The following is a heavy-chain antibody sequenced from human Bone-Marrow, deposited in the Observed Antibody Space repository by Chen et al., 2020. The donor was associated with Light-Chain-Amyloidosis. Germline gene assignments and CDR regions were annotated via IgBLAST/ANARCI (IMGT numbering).Heavy chain of an antibody. Sequence: QVQLVQSGAEVKRTGAAVKVSCKASGCIFTDYYIPWVRQAPGQGLEWMGWINLNSGATMYSQKIQGRVTMTRDTSISTAYMELSRLRSDDTAVYYCARDKVSTIGNFDYWGQGTLVTVSS. CDR3: ARDKVSTIGNFDY. J-gene: IGHJ4*02. D-gene: IGHD1-1*01. V-gene: IGHV1-2*02. CDR2: INLNSGAT. CDR1: GCIFTDYY.